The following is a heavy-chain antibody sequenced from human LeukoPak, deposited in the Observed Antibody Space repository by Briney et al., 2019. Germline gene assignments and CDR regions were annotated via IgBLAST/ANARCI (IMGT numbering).Heavy chain of an antibody. J-gene: IGHJ4*02. CDR1: GGSFSGYY. CDR2: IYYSGST. V-gene: IGHV4-59*12. Sequence: SETLSLTCAVYGGSFSGYYWSWIRQPPGKGLEWIGYIYYSGSTNYNPSLKSRVTISVDTSKNQFSLKLSSVTAADTAVYYCARGKGYYYDTTVFFLGYQHWGQGTLVTVSS. D-gene: IGHD3-22*01. CDR3: ARGKGYYYDTTVFFLGYQH.